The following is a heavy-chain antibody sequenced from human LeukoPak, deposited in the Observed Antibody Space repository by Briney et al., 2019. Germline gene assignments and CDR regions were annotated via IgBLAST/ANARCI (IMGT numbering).Heavy chain of an antibody. V-gene: IGHV4-61*05. Sequence: SETLSLTCTVSGGSISSSSYYWGWIRQPPGKGLEWIGYIYYSGSTNYNPSLKSRVTISVDTSKNQFSLKLSSVTAADTAVYYCARYSYGPFDYWGQGTLVTVSS. CDR3: ARYSYGPFDY. D-gene: IGHD5-18*01. CDR2: IYYSGST. CDR1: GGSISSSSYY. J-gene: IGHJ4*02.